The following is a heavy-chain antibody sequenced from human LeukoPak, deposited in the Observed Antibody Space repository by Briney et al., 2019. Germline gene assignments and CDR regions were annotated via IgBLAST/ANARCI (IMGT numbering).Heavy chain of an antibody. CDR3: PTGYSGYDGTY. V-gene: IGHV1-69*06. J-gene: IGHJ4*02. D-gene: IGHD5-12*01. CDR2: IIPIFGTA. Sequence: SVKVSCKASGGTFSSYAISWVRQAAGQGLEWMGGIIPIFGTANYAQKFQGRVTITADKSTSTAYMELRSLRSEDTAVSSCPTGYSGYDGTYWGQGTLVTVSS. CDR1: GGTFSSYA.